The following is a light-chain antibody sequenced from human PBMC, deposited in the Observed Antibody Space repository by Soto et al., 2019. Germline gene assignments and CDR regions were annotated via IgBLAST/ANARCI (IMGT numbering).Light chain of an antibody. Sequence: DLVMTQSPLSLPVTPGEPASISCRSSQSLLHSNAYNYLDWYLQKPGQSPQLLIYLGSNRASGVPDWFSGSGSGTDFTLKISRVEAEDVGVYYCMQALQTAYSFGQGTKLEIK. V-gene: IGKV2-28*01. CDR2: LGS. CDR1: QSLLHSNAYNY. J-gene: IGKJ2*03. CDR3: MQALQTAYS.